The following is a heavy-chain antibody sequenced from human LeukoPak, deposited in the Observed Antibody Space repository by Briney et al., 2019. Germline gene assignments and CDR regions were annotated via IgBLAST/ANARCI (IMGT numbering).Heavy chain of an antibody. Sequence: ASVKVSCKASGYTFTSYAMHWVRRAPGQRLEWMGWINAGNGNTKYSQKFQGRVTITRDTSASTAYMELSSLRSEDTAVYYCARERMPVAGINWFDPWGQGTLVTVSS. V-gene: IGHV1-3*01. J-gene: IGHJ5*02. CDR2: INAGNGNT. CDR3: ARERMPVAGINWFDP. CDR1: GYTFTSYA. D-gene: IGHD6-19*01.